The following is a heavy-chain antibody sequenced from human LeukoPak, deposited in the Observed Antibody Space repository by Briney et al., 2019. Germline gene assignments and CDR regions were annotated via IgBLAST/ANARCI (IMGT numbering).Heavy chain of an antibody. V-gene: IGHV1-8*01. D-gene: IGHD3-22*01. Sequence: ASVKVSCKASGYTFTSYDINWVRQATGQGLEWMGWMNPNSGNTGYAQKFQGRVTMTRNTSISTAYTELSSLRSEDTAVYYCARGLRDNSGRENFQDWGQGTLVTVSS. CDR2: MNPNSGNT. J-gene: IGHJ1*01. CDR1: GYTFTSYD. CDR3: ARGLRDNSGRENFQD.